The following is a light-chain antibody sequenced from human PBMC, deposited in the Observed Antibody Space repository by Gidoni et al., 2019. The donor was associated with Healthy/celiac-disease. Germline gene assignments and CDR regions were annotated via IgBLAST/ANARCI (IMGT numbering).Light chain of an antibody. Sequence: DIVMTQSPLSLPVTPGEPASISCRSSQSLLHSNGYNYLDWYLQKPGQSPQLLIYLGSNRASGVPDRFRGSGSGTDFTLKISRVEAEDVGVYYCMQALQTGVTFGPXTKVDIK. J-gene: IGKJ3*01. CDR3: MQALQTGVT. V-gene: IGKV2-28*01. CDR2: LGS. CDR1: QSLLHSNGYNY.